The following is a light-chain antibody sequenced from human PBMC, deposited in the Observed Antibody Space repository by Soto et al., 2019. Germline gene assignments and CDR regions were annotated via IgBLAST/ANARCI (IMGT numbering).Light chain of an antibody. V-gene: IGLV2-14*03. CDR3: CSYTSSGTTGYV. J-gene: IGLJ1*01. CDR2: DVS. CDR1: SSDVGGYNS. Sequence: QSALTQPASVSGSPGQSITISCAGTSSDVGGYNSVSWYQQHPGKAPKLIIYDVSDRPSGISNRFSSSKSGNSASLTISGLQAEDEADYYCCSYTSSGTTGYVFGTGTKLTVL.